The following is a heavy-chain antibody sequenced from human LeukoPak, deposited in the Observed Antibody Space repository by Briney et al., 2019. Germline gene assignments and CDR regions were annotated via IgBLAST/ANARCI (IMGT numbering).Heavy chain of an antibody. CDR3: ARDGGATMVRGVATYDS. J-gene: IGHJ4*02. V-gene: IGHV3-30*02. CDR2: IRYDGSNK. Sequence: PGGSLRLSCAASGITFSSYGMHWVRQAPGKGLEWVAFIRYDGSNKYYADSVKGRFTISRDNSKNTLYLQMNSLRAEDTAVYYCARDGGATMVRGVATYDSWGQGTLVTVSS. D-gene: IGHD3-10*01. CDR1: GITFSSYG.